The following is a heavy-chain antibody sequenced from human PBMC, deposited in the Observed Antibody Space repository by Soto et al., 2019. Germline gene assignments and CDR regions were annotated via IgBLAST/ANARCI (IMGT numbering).Heavy chain of an antibody. V-gene: IGHV4-30-2*01. D-gene: IGHD3-22*01. CDR2: IYHSGSP. J-gene: IGHJ4*02. CDR3: ARDTPDYDSTLGGFDY. CDR1: GGSISSGGYS. Sequence: SETLSLTCAVSGGSISSGGYSWSWIRQPPGKGLEWIGYIYHSGSPYYNPSLKSRVTISVDTSKNQFSLKLSSVTAADTAVYYCARDTPDYDSTLGGFDYWGQGTLVTVSS.